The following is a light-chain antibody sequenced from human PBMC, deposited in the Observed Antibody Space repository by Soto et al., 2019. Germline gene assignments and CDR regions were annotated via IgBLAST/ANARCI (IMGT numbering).Light chain of an antibody. J-gene: IGKJ1*01. CDR3: QQYYTTPTWT. V-gene: IGKV4-1*01. Sequence: DIVMTQSPDSLTLSLGERATINCKSSQSVFSRFRNKNYLGWFQQKPGQTPRLLFYWASTRESGVSDRFSGSGSGTDFTLTIDSLQAEDVAVYYCQQYYTTPTWTFGQGTKVEV. CDR2: WAS. CDR1: QSVFSRFRNKNY.